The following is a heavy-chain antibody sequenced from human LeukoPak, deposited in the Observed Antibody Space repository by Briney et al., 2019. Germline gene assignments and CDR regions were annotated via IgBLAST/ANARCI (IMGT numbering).Heavy chain of an antibody. J-gene: IGHJ4*02. CDR2: ITVASGNT. V-gene: IGHV1-3*01. CDR3: VGGSLGF. Sequence: GSSVKVSCKTLGYTFITSSIYWVRQAPGQRLEWLGWITVASGNTRYSENLQVRVTLTRDTSANTAYMELRHLNSEATAVYYCVGGSLGFWGQGTLVTVSP. CDR1: GYTFITSS.